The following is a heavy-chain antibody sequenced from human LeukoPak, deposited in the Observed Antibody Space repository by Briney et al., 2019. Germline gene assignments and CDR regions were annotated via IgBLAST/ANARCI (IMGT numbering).Heavy chain of an antibody. CDR1: GYTFTNNF. CDR3: ASGSSFDSSGRGFDY. V-gene: IGHV1-2*02. J-gene: IGHJ4*02. CDR2: INPKSGGT. D-gene: IGHD3-22*01. Sequence: ASVKVSCKASGYTFTNNFMHWVRQAPGQGLEWMGWINPKSGGTNYAQKFQGRVTMTRDTSISTAYMELSRLRFDDTAVYYCASGSSFDSSGRGFDYWGQGTLVTVSS.